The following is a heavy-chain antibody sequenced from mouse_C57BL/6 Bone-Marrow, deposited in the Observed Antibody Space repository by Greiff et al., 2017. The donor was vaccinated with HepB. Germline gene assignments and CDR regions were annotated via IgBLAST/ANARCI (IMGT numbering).Heavy chain of an antibody. J-gene: IGHJ2*01. CDR3: ARLGTTVVGFDY. Sequence: QVQLQQPGAELVKPGASVKLSCKASGYTFTSYWMHWVKQRPGQGLEWIGIIHPNSGSTNYNEKFKSKATLTVDKSSSTAYMQLRSLTSEDSAVYYCARLGTTVVGFDYWGQGTTLTVSS. CDR1: GYTFTSYW. V-gene: IGHV1-64*01. CDR2: IHPNSGST. D-gene: IGHD1-1*01.